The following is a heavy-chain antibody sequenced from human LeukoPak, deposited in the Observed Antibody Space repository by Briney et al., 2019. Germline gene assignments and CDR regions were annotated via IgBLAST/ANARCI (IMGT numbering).Heavy chain of an antibody. V-gene: IGHV3-48*03. J-gene: IGHJ4*02. D-gene: IGHD6-19*01. CDR1: GFTFSSYE. CDR2: INNNGRTI. CDR3: ARVPGGEWLVRN. Sequence: PGGSLRLSCAASGFTFSSYEMNWVRQAPGKGLEWVSYINNNGRTIHYADSVKGRFTISRDNAKNSLYLQMNSLRAEDTAVYYCARVPGGEWLVRNWGQGTLVTVSS.